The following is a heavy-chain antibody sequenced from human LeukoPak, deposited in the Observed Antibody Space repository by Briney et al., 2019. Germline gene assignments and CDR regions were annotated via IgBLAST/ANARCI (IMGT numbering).Heavy chain of an antibody. Sequence: EASVKVSCKASGYTFTSYDINWVRQATGQGLEWMGRIIPIFGTANYAQKFQGRVTITTDESTSTAYMELSSLRSEDTAVYYCARVPTFSSGWAPFDYWGQGTLVTVSS. CDR1: GYTFTSYD. CDR2: IIPIFGTA. D-gene: IGHD6-19*01. J-gene: IGHJ4*02. V-gene: IGHV1-69*05. CDR3: ARVPTFSSGWAPFDY.